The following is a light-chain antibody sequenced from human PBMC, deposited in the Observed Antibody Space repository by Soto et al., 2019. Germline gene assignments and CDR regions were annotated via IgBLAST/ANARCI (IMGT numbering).Light chain of an antibody. V-gene: IGKV1-39*01. Sequence: DIQMTQSPSSLSASVGDRVTITCRASQSIDNYLNWYQQKPGKPPNLLIYAASTLLSGVPSRFSGGGSGTHFTLTISSLQPEDFATYYCQQSYSSPETSGQGTKVEIK. CDR3: QQSYSSPET. CDR2: AAS. CDR1: QSIDNY. J-gene: IGKJ1*01.